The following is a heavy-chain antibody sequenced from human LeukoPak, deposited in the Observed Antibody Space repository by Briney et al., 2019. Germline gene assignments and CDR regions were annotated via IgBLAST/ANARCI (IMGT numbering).Heavy chain of an antibody. CDR1: GFTFDDYG. CDR3: ARGLGSYFYNWFDP. J-gene: IGHJ5*02. V-gene: IGHV3-20*01. D-gene: IGHD1-26*01. CDR2: INWNGGST. Sequence: PGGSLRLSCAASGFTFDDYGMSWVRQAPGKGLEWVSGINWNGGSTGYADSVKGRFTISRDNAKNSLYLQMNSLRAEDTALYHWARGLGSYFYNWFDPWGQGTLVTVSS.